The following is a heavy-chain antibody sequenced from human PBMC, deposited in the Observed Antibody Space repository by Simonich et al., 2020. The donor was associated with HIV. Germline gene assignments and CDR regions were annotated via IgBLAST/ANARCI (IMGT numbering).Heavy chain of an antibody. CDR2: INPNSGGT. CDR3: ATHGPGSYSSALDI. CDR1: GYTFTGYY. J-gene: IGHJ3*02. V-gene: IGHV1-2*02. Sequence: QVQLVQSGAEVKKPGASVKVSCKASGYTFTGYYMTWVRQAPGQGLEWRGWINPNSGGTDYTQKFQCRVTMTRDKSITTAYMELSRLRSDDTAFYYCATHGPGSYSSALDIWGQGTMVTVSS. D-gene: IGHD1-26*01.